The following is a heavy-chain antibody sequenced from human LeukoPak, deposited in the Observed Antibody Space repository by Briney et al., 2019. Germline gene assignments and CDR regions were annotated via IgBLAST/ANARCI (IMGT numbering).Heavy chain of an antibody. CDR1: GFTFSSYG. V-gene: IGHV3-30*18. CDR3: AKEGSKSSSLDY. J-gene: IGHJ4*02. D-gene: IGHD6-13*01. CDR2: ISYDGSNK. Sequence: PGRSLRLSCAASGFTFSSYGMHWVRQAPGKGLEWVAVISYDGSNKYYADSVKGRFTISRDNSKNTLYLQMNSLRAEDTAVYYCAKEGSKSSSLDYWGQGTLVTVSS.